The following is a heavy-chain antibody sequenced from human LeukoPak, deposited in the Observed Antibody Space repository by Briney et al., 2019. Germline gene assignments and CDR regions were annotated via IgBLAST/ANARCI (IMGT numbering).Heavy chain of an antibody. J-gene: IGHJ6*03. CDR2: ISAYNGNT. CDR1: GYTFTSYG. D-gene: IGHD2-21*01. V-gene: IGHV1-18*01. Sequence: ASVKVSCKASGYTFTSYGISWVRQAPGQGLEWMGWISAYNGNTNYAQKLQGRVTMATDTSTSTAYMELRSLRSDDTAVYYWARHVGYSGRDTASYYHRDDWGKGTPVTVSS. CDR3: ARHVGYSGRDTASYYHRDD.